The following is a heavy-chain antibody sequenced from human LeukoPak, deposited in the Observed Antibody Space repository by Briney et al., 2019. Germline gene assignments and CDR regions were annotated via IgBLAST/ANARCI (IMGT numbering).Heavy chain of an antibody. V-gene: IGHV3-30-3*01. D-gene: IGHD2-21*01. CDR2: ISYDGGNK. J-gene: IGHJ6*02. Sequence: PGRSLRLSCAASGFTFSNYAMHWVRQAPGKGLEWVAVISYDGGNKYYADSLKGRFTISRDNSKNTLYLQMNSLRAEDTAVYFCARDRCGDICFYGLDVWGQGTTVSVSS. CDR1: GFTFSNYA. CDR3: ARDRCGDICFYGLDV.